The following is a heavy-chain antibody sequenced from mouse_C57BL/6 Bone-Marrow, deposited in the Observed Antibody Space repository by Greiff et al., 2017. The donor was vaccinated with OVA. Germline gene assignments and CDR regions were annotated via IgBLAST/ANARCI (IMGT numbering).Heavy chain of an antibody. V-gene: IGHV14-4*01. CDR2: IDPENGDT. CDR3: TRYYYDSED. J-gene: IGHJ2*01. D-gene: IGHD1-1*01. Sequence: EVQLQQSGAELVRPGASVKLSCTASGFTLKDAYMHWVKQRPEQGLEWIGWIDPENGDTEYASKFQGKATITADTSSNTAYLQLSSLTTEDTAVYYCTRYYYDSEDWGQGNTLTVSS. CDR1: GFTLKDAY.